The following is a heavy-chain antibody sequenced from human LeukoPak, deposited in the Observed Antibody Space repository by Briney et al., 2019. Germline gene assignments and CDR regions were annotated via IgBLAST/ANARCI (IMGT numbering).Heavy chain of an antibody. CDR1: GYSFISYW. V-gene: IGHV5-51*01. D-gene: IGHD5-12*01. CDR3: ARLPPYNSGRGELLEY. Sequence: GESLKISCQAFGYSFISYWIGWVRQMPGKSLEWVAIIHGGDSSVRYSPSFQGQVTVSVDKSITTAYLQWSSLKASDTATYYCARLPPYNSGRGELLEYWGRGSLVTVSS. J-gene: IGHJ4*02. CDR2: IHGGDSSV.